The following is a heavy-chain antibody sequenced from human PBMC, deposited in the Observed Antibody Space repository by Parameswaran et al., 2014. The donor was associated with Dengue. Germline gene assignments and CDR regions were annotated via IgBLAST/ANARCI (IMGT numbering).Heavy chain of an antibody. D-gene: IGHD5-12*01. V-gene: IGHV5-51*01. J-gene: IGHJ6*02. Sequence: VRQMPGKGLEWMGSIYPGDSSNRYSPSFQGQVTISADKSINTAYLQWSSLKASDTATYYCARSSQVVAIIDVWGQGTTVTVSS. CDR2: IYPGDSSN. CDR3: ARSSQVVAIIDV.